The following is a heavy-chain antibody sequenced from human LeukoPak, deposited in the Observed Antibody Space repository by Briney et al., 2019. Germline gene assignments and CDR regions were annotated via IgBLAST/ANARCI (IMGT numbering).Heavy chain of an antibody. D-gene: IGHD3-16*01. CDR3: ARDWGKGDY. CDR1: GFTFSSYG. J-gene: IGHJ4*02. V-gene: IGHV3-33*01. Sequence: PGRSLRLSCAAPGFTFSSYGMHWVRQAPGKGLEWVSLIWYDGSNKYYADSVKGRFTISRDNSKNTLYLQMNSLRAEDTAVYYCARDWGKGDYWGQGTLVTVSS. CDR2: IWYDGSNK.